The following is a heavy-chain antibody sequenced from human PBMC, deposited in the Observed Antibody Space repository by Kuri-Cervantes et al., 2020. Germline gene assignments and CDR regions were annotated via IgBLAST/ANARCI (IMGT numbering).Heavy chain of an antibody. Sequence: ESLKISCAVYGGSFSGYYWSWIRQPPGKGLEWIGEINHSGGTNYNPSLKSRVTISVDTSKNQFSLKLSSVTAADTAVYYCARGRRGWYAFDIWGQGTMVTVSS. CDR3: ARGRRGWYAFDI. CDR2: INHSGGT. CDR1: GGSFSGYY. D-gene: IGHD6-19*01. V-gene: IGHV4-34*01. J-gene: IGHJ3*02.